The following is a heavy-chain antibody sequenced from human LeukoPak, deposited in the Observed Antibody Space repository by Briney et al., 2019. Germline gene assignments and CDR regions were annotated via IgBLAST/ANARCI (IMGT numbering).Heavy chain of an antibody. CDR3: ARGLRIVVVPAARGNWFDP. D-gene: IGHD2-2*01. CDR2: INPNSGGT. J-gene: IGHJ5*02. CDR1: GYTFTGYY. Sequence: ASVKVSCKASGYTFTGYYMHWVRQAPGQGLEWMGWINPNSGGTNYAQKFQGRVTMTRDTSISTAYVELSRLRSDDTAVYYCARGLRIVVVPAARGNWFDPWGQGTLVTVSS. V-gene: IGHV1-2*02.